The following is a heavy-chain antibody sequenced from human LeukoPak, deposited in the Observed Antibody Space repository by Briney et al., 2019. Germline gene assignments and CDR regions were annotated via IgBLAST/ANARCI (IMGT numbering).Heavy chain of an antibody. CDR1: GFTFSSYA. Sequence: GGSLRLSCAASGFTFSSYAMSWVRQAPGKGLEWVSAISGSGGSTYYADSVKGRFTISRDNSKNTLYLQMNSLRTEDTAVYYCAKKEGNLDWLDYWGQGTLVTVSS. V-gene: IGHV3-23*01. D-gene: IGHD3-9*01. CDR2: ISGSGGST. CDR3: AKKEGNLDWLDY. J-gene: IGHJ4*02.